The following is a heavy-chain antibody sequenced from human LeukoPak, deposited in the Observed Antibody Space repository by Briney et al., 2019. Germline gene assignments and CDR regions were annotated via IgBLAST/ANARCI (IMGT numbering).Heavy chain of an antibody. CDR2: IRSKANSYAT. J-gene: IGHJ4*02. CDR3: TVVVVAATHDY. CDR1: GFTFSGSA. D-gene: IGHD2-15*01. V-gene: IGHV3-73*01. Sequence: QPGGSLRLSCAASGFTFSGSAVHWVRQASGKGLEWVGRIRSKANSYATAYAASVKGRFIISRDDSKNTAYLQVNSLKTEDTAVYYCTVVVVAATHDYWGQGTLVTVSS.